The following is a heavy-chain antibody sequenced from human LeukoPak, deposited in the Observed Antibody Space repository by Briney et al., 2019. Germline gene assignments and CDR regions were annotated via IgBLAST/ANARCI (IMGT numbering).Heavy chain of an antibody. D-gene: IGHD3-10*01. Sequence: PSETLSLTCAVYGGSFSGYYWSWIRQPPGKGLGWIGEINHSGSTNYNPSLKSRVTISVDTSKNQFSLKLSSVTAADTAVYYCARGVTMVRGVTPFDYWGQGTLVTVSS. CDR2: INHSGST. CDR3: ARGVTMVRGVTPFDY. V-gene: IGHV4-34*01. CDR1: GGSFSGYY. J-gene: IGHJ4*02.